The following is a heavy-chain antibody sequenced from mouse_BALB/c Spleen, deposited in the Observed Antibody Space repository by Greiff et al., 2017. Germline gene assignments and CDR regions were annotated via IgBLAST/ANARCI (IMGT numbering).Heavy chain of an antibody. V-gene: IGHV1-54*01. CDR2: INPGSGGT. CDR1: GYAFTNYL. CDR3: ARGYYYAMDY. Sequence: VQLQQSGAELVRPGTSVKVSCKASGYAFTNYLIEWVKQRPGQGLEWIGVINPGSGGTNYNEKFKGKATLTADKSSSTAYMQLSSLTSDDSAVYFCARGYYYAMDYLGQGTSVTVSS. J-gene: IGHJ4*01.